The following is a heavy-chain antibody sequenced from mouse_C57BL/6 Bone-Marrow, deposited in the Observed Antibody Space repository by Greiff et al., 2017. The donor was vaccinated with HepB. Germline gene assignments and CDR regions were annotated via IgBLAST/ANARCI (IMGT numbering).Heavy chain of an antibody. Sequence: QVQLKESGPGLVAPSQSLSITCTVSGFSLTSYAISWVRQPPGKGLEWLGVIWTGGGTNYNSALKSRLSISKDNSKSQVFLKMNSLQTDDTARYYCARYWADGYYEGWFAYWGQGTLVTVSA. CDR1: GFSLTSYA. D-gene: IGHD2-3*01. J-gene: IGHJ3*01. V-gene: IGHV2-9-1*01. CDR3: ARYWADGYYEGWFAY. CDR2: IWTGGGT.